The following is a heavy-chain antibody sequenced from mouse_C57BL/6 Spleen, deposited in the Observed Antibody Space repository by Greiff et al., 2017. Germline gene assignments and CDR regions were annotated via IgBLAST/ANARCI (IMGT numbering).Heavy chain of an antibody. CDR3: ARRGSYRNCYFDY. CDR2: ISYDGSN. J-gene: IGHJ2*01. CDR1: GYSITSGYY. V-gene: IGHV3-6*01. D-gene: IGHD2-5*01. Sequence: EVKLMESGPGLVKPSQSLSLTCSVTGYSITSGYYWYWIRQFPGNKLEWMGYISYDGSNNYNPYLKNRISITRDTSKNQFFLKLNSVTTENTATYYCARRGSYRNCYFDYWGQGTTLTVSS.